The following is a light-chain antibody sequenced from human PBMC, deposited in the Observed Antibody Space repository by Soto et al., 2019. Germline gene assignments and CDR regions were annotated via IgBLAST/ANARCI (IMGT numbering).Light chain of an antibody. J-gene: IGLJ1*01. CDR2: GAS. CDR3: FSYTSSGTYV. V-gene: IGLV2-14*01. CDR1: ASDVGTYKY. Sequence: QSVLTQPASVSGSPGQSITISCTGSASDVGTYKYVSWYQLHPDKAPKLLIYGASNRPSGVSNRFSGSKSGNTASLTISGLQAEDETDYYCFSYTSSGTYVFGTGTKVTVL.